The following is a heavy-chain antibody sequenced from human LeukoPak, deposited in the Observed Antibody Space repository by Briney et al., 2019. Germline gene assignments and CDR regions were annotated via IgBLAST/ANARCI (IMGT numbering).Heavy chain of an antibody. Sequence: PSETLSLICTVSGGSISSSSYYWGWIRQPPGKGLEWIGSIYYSGSTYYNPSLKSRVTISVDTSKNQFSLKLSSVTAADTAVYYCARGGNIYPFDYWGQGTLVTVSS. V-gene: IGHV4-39*07. CDR1: GGSISSSSYY. CDR2: IYYSGST. CDR3: ARGGNIYPFDY. D-gene: IGHD1-26*01. J-gene: IGHJ4*02.